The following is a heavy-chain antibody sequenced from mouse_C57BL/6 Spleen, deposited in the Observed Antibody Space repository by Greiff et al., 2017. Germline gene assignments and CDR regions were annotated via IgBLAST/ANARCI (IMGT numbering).Heavy chain of an antibody. CDR1: GYTFTDYN. J-gene: IGHJ3*01. V-gene: IGHV1-22*01. CDR3: ARAVGSAWFAY. D-gene: IGHD3-3*01. CDR2: INHNNGGT. Sequence: EVQLQQSGPELVKPGASVKMSCKASGYTFTDYNLPWVKQSHGKSLEWIGYINHNNGGTSYNQKLKGKATLTVNKSSSNAYMELRSLTSEDSAVYYCARAVGSAWFAYWGQGTLVTVSA.